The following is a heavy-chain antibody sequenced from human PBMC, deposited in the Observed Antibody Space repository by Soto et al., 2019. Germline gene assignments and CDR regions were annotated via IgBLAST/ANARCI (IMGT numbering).Heavy chain of an antibody. J-gene: IGHJ3*02. V-gene: IGHV1-69*04. Sequence: QVQLVQSGAEVKKPGSSVKVSCQLSGGTFSTYGITWVRQAPGQGLEWMGRIIPILDIADYAQKFQGRVTITADRTVNTGSRELSRLRSEDTVVYYCARGDDGVGSDSAFDIWGQGAMVTVSS. D-gene: IGHD2-8*01. CDR1: GGTFSTYG. CDR2: IIPILDIA. CDR3: ARGDDGVGSDSAFDI.